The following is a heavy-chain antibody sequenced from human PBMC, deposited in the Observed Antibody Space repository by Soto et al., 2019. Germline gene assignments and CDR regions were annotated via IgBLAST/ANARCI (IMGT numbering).Heavy chain of an antibody. CDR1: GFTFSSYS. J-gene: IGHJ6*02. D-gene: IGHD3-10*01. CDR2: ISSSSSYI. Sequence: PGGSLRLSCAASGFTFSSYSMNWVRQAPGKWLEWVSSISSSSSYIYYADSVKGRFTISRDNAKNSRYLQMNSLRAEDTAVYYCARDGYGSGSYYNYGMDVWGRGXTVTVSS. CDR3: ARDGYGSGSYYNYGMDV. V-gene: IGHV3-21*01.